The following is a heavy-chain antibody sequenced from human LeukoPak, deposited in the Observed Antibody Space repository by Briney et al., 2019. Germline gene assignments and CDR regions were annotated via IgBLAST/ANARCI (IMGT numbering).Heavy chain of an antibody. Sequence: SETLSLTCTVSGGSISSYYWSWIRQPPGKGLEWIGYIYTSGSSNYNPSLKSRASISSDTSMNQFSLKLSSVTAADTAVYFCARGGNWYHFDYWGQGSLVTVSS. V-gene: IGHV4-4*09. CDR2: IYTSGSS. J-gene: IGHJ4*02. CDR1: GGSISSYY. D-gene: IGHD4-23*01. CDR3: ARGGNWYHFDY.